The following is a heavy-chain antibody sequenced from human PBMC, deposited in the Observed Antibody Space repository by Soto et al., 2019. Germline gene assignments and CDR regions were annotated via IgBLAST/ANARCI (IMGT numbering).Heavy chain of an antibody. CDR3: AREADPNIVVVPAARWDY. J-gene: IGHJ4*02. V-gene: IGHV1-18*01. D-gene: IGHD2-2*01. Sequence: QVPLVQSGAEVKKPGASVKVSCKASGYTFTSYGISWVRQAPGQGLEWMGWISAYNGNTNYAQKLQGRVTMTTDTSTSTAYMELRSLRSDDTAVYYCAREADPNIVVVPAARWDYWGQGTLVTVSS. CDR1: GYTFTSYG. CDR2: ISAYNGNT.